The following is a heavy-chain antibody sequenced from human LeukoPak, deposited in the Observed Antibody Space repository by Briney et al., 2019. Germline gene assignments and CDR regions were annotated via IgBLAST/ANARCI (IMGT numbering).Heavy chain of an antibody. D-gene: IGHD1-26*01. J-gene: IGHJ4*02. V-gene: IGHV3-30*04. CDR2: ISYDGSNK. CDR3: ARGRQLLRDFDY. CDR1: GFTFSSYA. Sequence: GGSLRLSCAASGFTFSSYAMHWVRQAPGKGLEWVAVISYDGSNKYYADSVKGRFTISRDNSKNTLYLQMNSLRAEDTAVYYCARGRQLLRDFDYWGQGTLVTVSS.